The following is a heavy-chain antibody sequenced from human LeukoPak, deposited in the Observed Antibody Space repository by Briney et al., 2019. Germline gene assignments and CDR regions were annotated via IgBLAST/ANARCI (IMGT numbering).Heavy chain of an antibody. CDR2: IIPIFGTA. J-gene: IGHJ4*02. Sequence: ASVKVSCKASGGTFSSYAISWVRQAPGRGLEWMGGIIPIFGTANYAQKFQGRVTITADESTSTAYMELSSLRSEDTAVYYCARSAVTTGVTGFDYWGQGTLVTVSS. CDR3: ARSAVTTGVTGFDY. CDR1: GGTFSSYA. D-gene: IGHD4-17*01. V-gene: IGHV1-69*01.